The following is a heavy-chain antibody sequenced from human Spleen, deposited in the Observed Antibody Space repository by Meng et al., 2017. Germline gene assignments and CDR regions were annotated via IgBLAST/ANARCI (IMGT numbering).Heavy chain of an antibody. CDR3: AREASGDRWYFDI. CDR1: GGSFSGYY. D-gene: IGHD1-26*01. Sequence: QGQLHRWGAGLLKPSETLSLTCAVYGGSFSGYYWSWIRQPPGKGLEWIGDINHSGGTNYNPSLKSRVTISVDTSKNQFSLKLTSVTAADTAVYYCAREASGDRWYFDIWGRGTLVTVSS. V-gene: IGHV4-34*01. J-gene: IGHJ2*01. CDR2: INHSGGT.